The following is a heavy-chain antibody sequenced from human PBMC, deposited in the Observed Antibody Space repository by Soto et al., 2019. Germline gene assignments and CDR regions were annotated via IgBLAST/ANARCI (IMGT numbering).Heavy chain of an antibody. V-gene: IGHV1-18*01. D-gene: IGHD3-16*02. CDR2: ISAYNGNT. Sequence: ASVKVSCKASGYTFTSYGISWVRQAPGQGLEWMGWISAYNGNTNYAQKLQGRVTMTTDTSTSTAYMELRSLRSEDTAVYYCASYVWGSYRSDAFDIWGQGTMVTVSS. J-gene: IGHJ3*02. CDR1: GYTFTSYG. CDR3: ASYVWGSYRSDAFDI.